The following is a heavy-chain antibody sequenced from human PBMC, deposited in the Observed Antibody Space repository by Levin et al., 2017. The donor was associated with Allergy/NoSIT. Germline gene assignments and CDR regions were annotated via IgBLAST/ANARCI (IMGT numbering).Heavy chain of an antibody. CDR1: GYTLTELS. Sequence: ASVKVSCKVSGYTLTELSMHWVRQAPGKGLEWMGGFDPEDGETIYAQKFQGRVTMTEDTSTDTAYMELSSLRSEDTAVYYCATRMYSSRNENWFDPWGQGTLVTVSS. V-gene: IGHV1-24*01. J-gene: IGHJ5*02. D-gene: IGHD6-13*01. CDR2: FDPEDGET. CDR3: ATRMYSSRNENWFDP.